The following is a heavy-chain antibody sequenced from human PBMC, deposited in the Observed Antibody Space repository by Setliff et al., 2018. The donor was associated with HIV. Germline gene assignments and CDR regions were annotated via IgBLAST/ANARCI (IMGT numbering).Heavy chain of an antibody. D-gene: IGHD3-10*01. CDR1: GGSISNYY. CDR3: ARGDNYYYTSGTFHNGLDCFDF. CDR2: IYYTGST. Sequence: PSETLSLTCTVSGGSISNYYWNWIRQSPGKGLEWIGYIYYTGSTNYDPSLKSRVTISLDTSKDQFSLKLSSVTAADTAIYYCARGDNYYYTSGTFHNGLDCFDFWGQGTMVTVSS. V-gene: IGHV4-59*01. J-gene: IGHJ3*01.